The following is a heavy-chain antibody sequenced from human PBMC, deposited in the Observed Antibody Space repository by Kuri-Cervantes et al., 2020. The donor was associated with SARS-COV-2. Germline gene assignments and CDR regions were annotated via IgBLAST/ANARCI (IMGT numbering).Heavy chain of an antibody. CDR1: GFTFSSYG. D-gene: IGHD2-2*01. CDR3: ARGCCSSTSWGSFDY. V-gene: IGHV3-30*19. J-gene: IGHJ4*02. CDR2: IWYDGSNK. Sequence: GGSLRLSCAASGFTFSSYGMHWVRQAPGKGLEWAAVIWYDGSNKYYADSVKGRFTISRDNSKNTLYLQMNSLRAEDTAVYYCARGCCSSTSWGSFDYWGQGTLVTVSS.